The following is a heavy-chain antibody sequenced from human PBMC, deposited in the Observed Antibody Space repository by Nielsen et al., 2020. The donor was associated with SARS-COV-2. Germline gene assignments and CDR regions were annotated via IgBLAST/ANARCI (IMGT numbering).Heavy chain of an antibody. Sequence: GESLKIFCAASGFTVSSNYMSWVRQAPGKGLEWVSVIYSGGSTYYADSVKGRFTISRDNSKNTLYLQMNSLRAEDTAVYHCAKERDSRGYYDYWGQGTLVTVSS. V-gene: IGHV3-66*01. D-gene: IGHD3-22*01. CDR2: IYSGGST. J-gene: IGHJ4*02. CDR1: GFTVSSNY. CDR3: AKERDSRGYYDY.